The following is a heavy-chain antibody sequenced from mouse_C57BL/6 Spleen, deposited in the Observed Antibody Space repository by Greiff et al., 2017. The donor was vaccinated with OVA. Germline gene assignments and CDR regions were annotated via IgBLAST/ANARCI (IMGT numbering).Heavy chain of an antibody. V-gene: IGHV1-4*01. CDR2: INPSSGYT. CDR1: GYTFTSYT. Sequence: QVHVKQSGAELARPGASVKMSCKASGYTFTSYTMHWVKQRPGQGLEWIGYINPSSGYTKYNQKFKDKATLTADKSSSTAYMQLSSLTSEDSAVYYCARGYDYDRTWFAYWGQGTLVTVSA. CDR3: ARGYDYDRTWFAY. D-gene: IGHD2-4*01. J-gene: IGHJ3*01.